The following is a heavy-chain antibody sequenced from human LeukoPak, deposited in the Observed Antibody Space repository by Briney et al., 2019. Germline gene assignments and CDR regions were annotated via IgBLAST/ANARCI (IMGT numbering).Heavy chain of an antibody. CDR2: ISSSGGST. J-gene: IGHJ5*02. CDR1: GFTFSSYE. D-gene: IGHD4-17*01. Sequence: PGGSLRLSCAASGFTFSSYEMNWVRQAPGKGLEWVSYISSSGGSTYYADSVKGRFTISRDNSKNTLYLQMNSLRAEDTAVYYCAYGDYSWFDPWGQGTLVTVSS. V-gene: IGHV3-23*01. CDR3: AYGDYSWFDP.